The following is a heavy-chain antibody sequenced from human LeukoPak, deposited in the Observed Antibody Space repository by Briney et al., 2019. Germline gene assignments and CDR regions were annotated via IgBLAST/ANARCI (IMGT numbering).Heavy chain of an antibody. CDR1: GFTFSSYW. CDR3: ARDLYYYGSGSFVPGLPDY. V-gene: IGHV3-74*01. Sequence: GGSLRLSCAASGFTFSSYWMHWVRQAPGKGLVWVSRINSDGTSTSYADSVKGRFTISRDNAKNTVYLQTNSLRAEDTAVYYCARDLYYYGSGSFVPGLPDYWGQGTLVTVSS. CDR2: INSDGTST. D-gene: IGHD3-10*01. J-gene: IGHJ4*02.